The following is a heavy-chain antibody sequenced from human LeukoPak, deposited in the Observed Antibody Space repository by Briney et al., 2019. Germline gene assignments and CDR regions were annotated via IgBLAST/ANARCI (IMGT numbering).Heavy chain of an antibody. CDR2: ISSSSSHI. CDR1: GFTFSSYT. J-gene: IGHJ4*02. CDR3: ARPYDSSGSLAGY. Sequence: GGSLRLSCAASGFTFSSYTMNWVRQAPGKGLEWVSSISSSSSHIYYADSVKGRFTISRDNAKNSLYLQMNSLRSEDTAVYYCARPYDSSGSLAGYWGQGTLVTVSS. V-gene: IGHV3-21*04. D-gene: IGHD3-22*01.